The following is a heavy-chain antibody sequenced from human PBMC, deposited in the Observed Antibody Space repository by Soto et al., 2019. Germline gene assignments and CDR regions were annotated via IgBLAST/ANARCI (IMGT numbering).Heavy chain of an antibody. J-gene: IGHJ4*02. CDR3: ARARLVVEGRFDY. CDR2: ISSTATYT. V-gene: IGHV3-11*06. CDR1: GFSFIDYC. D-gene: IGHD3-22*01. Sequence: PGGSLRLSCAVSGFSFIDYCMNWIRQAPGKGLEWLSYISSTATYTNYADSVRGRFTISRDSAKNSLYLDMNGLRAEDTAVYYCARARLVVEGRFDYWGQGTLVTVSS.